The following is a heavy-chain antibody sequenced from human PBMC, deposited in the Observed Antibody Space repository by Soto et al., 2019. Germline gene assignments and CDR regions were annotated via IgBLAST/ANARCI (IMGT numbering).Heavy chain of an antibody. J-gene: IGHJ4*02. V-gene: IGHV3-53*01. CDR3: ARDGQAYYDSSGYPRGGFDY. CDR1: GFTVSSNY. CDR2: IYSGGST. Sequence: GGSLRLSCAASGFTVSSNYMSWVRQAPGKGLEWVSVIYSGGSTYYADSVKGRFTISRDNSKNTLYLQMNSLRAEDTAVYYCARDGQAYYDSSGYPRGGFDYWGPGXLVTVSS. D-gene: IGHD3-22*01.